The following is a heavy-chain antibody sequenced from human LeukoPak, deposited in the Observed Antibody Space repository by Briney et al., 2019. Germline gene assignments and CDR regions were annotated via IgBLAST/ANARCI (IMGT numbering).Heavy chain of an antibody. CDR2: INHSGST. Sequence: SETLSLTCAVYGGSFSGYYWSWIRQPPGKGLEWIGEINHSGSTNYNPSLKSRVTISVDTSKNQFSLKLSSVTAADTAVYYCARIRIRYSSGWYPFDYWGQGTLVTVSS. J-gene: IGHJ4*02. CDR3: ARIRIRYSSGWYPFDY. CDR1: GGSFSGYY. V-gene: IGHV4-34*01. D-gene: IGHD6-19*01.